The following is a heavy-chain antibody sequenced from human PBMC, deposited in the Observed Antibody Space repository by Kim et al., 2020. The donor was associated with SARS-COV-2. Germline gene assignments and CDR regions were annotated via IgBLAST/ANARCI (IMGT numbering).Heavy chain of an antibody. CDR3: ARGMQWLGNYYYYGMDV. CDR1: GGSISSSNW. J-gene: IGHJ6*02. V-gene: IGHV4-4*02. D-gene: IGHD6-19*01. CDR2: IYHSGST. Sequence: SETLSLTCAVSGGSISSSNWWSWVRQPPGKGLEWIGVIYHSGSTNYNPSLKSRVTISVDKSKNQFSLKLSSVTAADTAVYYCARGMQWLGNYYYYGMDVWGQGTTVTVSS.